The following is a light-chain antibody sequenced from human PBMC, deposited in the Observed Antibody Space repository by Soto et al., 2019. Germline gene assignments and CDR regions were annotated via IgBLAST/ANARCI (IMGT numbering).Light chain of an antibody. CDR2: KAS. CDR3: QRYKRYWT. V-gene: IGKV1-5*03. Sequence: RASQTMSSWLAWYQQKPGKAPKLLIYKASTLESGVPSRFSGSASGTEFTLSVCGLEIDDLPIYCCQRYKRYWTLAQGTKLDIK. J-gene: IGKJ1*01. CDR1: QTMSSW.